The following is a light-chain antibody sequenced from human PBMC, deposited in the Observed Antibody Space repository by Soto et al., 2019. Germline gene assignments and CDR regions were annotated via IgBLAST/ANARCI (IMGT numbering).Light chain of an antibody. CDR2: QVS. CDR1: SSDFGVYNY. Sequence: QSALPQPASVSGSPGQAITISCTGTSSDFGVYNYVSWYQHHPGKAPKPMTYQVSDRPPGASNGCSGSKSVNTASLTISGHQAEHEADYYCSSYTSTNTLYLFGTGTNLTVL. V-gene: IGLV2-14*01. J-gene: IGLJ1*01. CDR3: SSYTSTNTLYL.